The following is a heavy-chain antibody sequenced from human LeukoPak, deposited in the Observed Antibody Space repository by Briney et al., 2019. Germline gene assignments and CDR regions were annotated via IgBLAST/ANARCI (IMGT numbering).Heavy chain of an antibody. CDR1: GYSFTSNY. V-gene: IGHV1-46*01. D-gene: IGHD3-16*01. CDR2: INPSGGST. J-gene: IGHJ3*02. Sequence: GASVKVSCKASGYSFTSNYIHWVRQAPGQGLEWMGIINPSGGSTSYAQKFQGRVTMTRDTSTSTVYMELSSLRSEDTAVYYCARPGLGAFDIWGQGTMVTVSS. CDR3: ARPGLGAFDI.